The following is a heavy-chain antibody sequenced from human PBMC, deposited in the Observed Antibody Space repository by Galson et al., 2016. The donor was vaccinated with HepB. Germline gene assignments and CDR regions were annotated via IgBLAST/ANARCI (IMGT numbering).Heavy chain of an antibody. J-gene: IGHJ3*02. CDR1: GGSINTYY. V-gene: IGHV4-59*01. CDR3: ARVKLSTMDAFDI. D-gene: IGHD2/OR15-2a*01. CDR2: IYYIGST. Sequence: SETLSLTCSVSGGSINTYYWSWIRQPPGRGLEWIGYIYYIGSTNYNPSLTSRVSISVDTSKNHFSLKLSSVTAADTAVYFCARVKLSTMDAFDIWGQGTMVTVS.